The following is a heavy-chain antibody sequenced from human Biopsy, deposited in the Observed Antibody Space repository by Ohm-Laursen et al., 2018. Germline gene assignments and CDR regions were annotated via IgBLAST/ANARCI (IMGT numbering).Heavy chain of an antibody. Sequence: SQTLSLTCTVSGGSLSGYFWSWIRQPPGKGLEWIGHNQNSGSTNYNPSLKSRVTISADTSKNQFLLKLSSVTAADTAMYYCARGRGWGNTYFRSFDYWGQGTLVTVSS. CDR2: NQNSGST. D-gene: IGHD3-9*01. V-gene: IGHV4-59*01. CDR1: GGSLSGYF. CDR3: ARGRGWGNTYFRSFDY. J-gene: IGHJ4*02.